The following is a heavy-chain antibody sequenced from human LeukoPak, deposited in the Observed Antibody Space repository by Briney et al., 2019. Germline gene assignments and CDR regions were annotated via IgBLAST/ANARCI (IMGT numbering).Heavy chain of an antibody. CDR1: GFTFSHYG. D-gene: IGHD6-19*01. Sequence: PGGSLRLSCAASGFTFSHYGMSWVRQAPGKGLEWVSGIGDNGDNTYYADSLKGRFTISRDNSKNTLYLQMNSLRAEDTAVYYCAKVLNTAVADVDYWGQGTLVTVSS. CDR2: IGDNGDNT. V-gene: IGHV3-23*01. J-gene: IGHJ4*02. CDR3: AKVLNTAVADVDY.